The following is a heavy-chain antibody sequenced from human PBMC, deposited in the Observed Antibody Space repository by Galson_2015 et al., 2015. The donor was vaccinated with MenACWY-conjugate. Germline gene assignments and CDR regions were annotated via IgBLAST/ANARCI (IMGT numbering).Heavy chain of an antibody. D-gene: IGHD5-12*01. V-gene: IGHV3-23*01. CDR2: ISGSGRGP. Sequence: SLRLSCAASGFTFSSYAMSWVRQAPGKGLEWVSAISGSGRGPNYADSVKGRFTISRDNSKNTLYLQMNSLRADDTAVYYCAKDSQAVGGHDLDYWGQGTLVT. CDR1: GFTFSSYA. CDR3: AKDSQAVGGHDLDY. J-gene: IGHJ4*02.